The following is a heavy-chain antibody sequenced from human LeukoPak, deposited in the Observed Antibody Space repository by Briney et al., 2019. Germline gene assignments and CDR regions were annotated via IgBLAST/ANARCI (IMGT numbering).Heavy chain of an antibody. V-gene: IGHV4-38-2*02. CDR1: GYSISSGYY. Sequence: SETLSLTCTVSGYSISSGYYWGWIRQPPGKGLEWIGSIYHSGSTYYNPSLKSRVTISVDTSKNQFSLKLSSVTAADTAVYYCARAPAYYYDSSGYQFDYWGQGTLVTVSS. CDR2: IYHSGST. J-gene: IGHJ4*02. CDR3: ARAPAYYYDSSGYQFDY. D-gene: IGHD3-22*01.